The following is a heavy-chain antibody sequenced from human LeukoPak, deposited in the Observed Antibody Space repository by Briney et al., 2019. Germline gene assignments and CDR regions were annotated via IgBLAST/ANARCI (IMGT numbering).Heavy chain of an antibody. CDR3: AREAGIAAAGRKFDP. CDR2: IYSGGST. J-gene: IGHJ5*02. D-gene: IGHD6-13*01. Sequence: GGSLRLSCAASGFTVSSNYMSWVRQAPGKGLEWVSVIYSGGSTYYADSVKGRFTISRHNSKNTLYLQMNSLRAEDTAVYYCAREAGIAAAGRKFDPWGQGTLVTVSS. V-gene: IGHV3-53*04. CDR1: GFTVSSNY.